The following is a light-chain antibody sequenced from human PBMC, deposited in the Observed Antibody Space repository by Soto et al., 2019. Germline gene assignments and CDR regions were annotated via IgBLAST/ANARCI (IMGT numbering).Light chain of an antibody. CDR1: SSNIGNNY. CDR3: AAWDVSLNGPV. J-gene: IGLJ2*01. CDR2: RNN. V-gene: IGLV1-47*01. Sequence: QSVLTQPPSASGTPGQRVTISCSGSSSNIGNNYVYWYQHLPGTAPKLLIYRNNQRPSGVPDRFSGSKSGTSASLAISGLRSDDESDYYCAAWDVSLNGPVFGGGTKLTVL.